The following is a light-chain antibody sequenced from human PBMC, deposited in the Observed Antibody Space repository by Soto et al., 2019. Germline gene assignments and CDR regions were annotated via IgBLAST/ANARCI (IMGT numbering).Light chain of an antibody. Sequence: QSVLTQPPSVSGAPGQRVTISCTGSNSNIGAGYDVHWYQQPPGTAPKLLIYGNSNRPSGVPDRFSGSKSGTSASLAITGLQAEDEADYYCQSYDTSLSGFVVFGGGTKLTVL. CDR2: GNS. CDR1: NSNIGAGYD. V-gene: IGLV1-40*01. J-gene: IGLJ2*01. CDR3: QSYDTSLSGFVV.